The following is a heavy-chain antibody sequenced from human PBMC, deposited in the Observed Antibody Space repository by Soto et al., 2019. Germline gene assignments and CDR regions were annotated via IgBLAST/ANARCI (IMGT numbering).Heavy chain of an antibody. D-gene: IGHD2-15*01. CDR3: AREQGVVVAAKPLGGGTENYYYYYMDV. V-gene: IGHV3-48*01. J-gene: IGHJ6*03. CDR2: ISSSSSTI. Sequence: EVQLVESGGGLVQPGGSLRLSCAASGFTFSSYSMNWVRQAPGKGLEWVSYISSSSSTIYYADSVKGRFTISRDNAKTSLYLQMNSLRAEDTAVYYCAREQGVVVAAKPLGGGTENYYYYYMDVWGKGTTVTVSS. CDR1: GFTFSSYS.